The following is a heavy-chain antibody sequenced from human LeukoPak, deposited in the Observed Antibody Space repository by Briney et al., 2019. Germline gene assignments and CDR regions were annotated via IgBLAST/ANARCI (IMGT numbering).Heavy chain of an antibody. V-gene: IGHV1-18*01. CDR2: ISAYNGNT. CDR1: GYTFTSYG. D-gene: IGHD2-21*02. Sequence: VASVKVSCKASGYTFTSYGISWVRQAPGQGLEWIGWISAYNGNTNYAQKLQGRVTMTTDTSTSTAYMELRSLRSDDTAVYYCARIHGILVTATKPYYFDYWGQGTLVTVSS. J-gene: IGHJ4*02. CDR3: ARIHGILVTATKPYYFDY.